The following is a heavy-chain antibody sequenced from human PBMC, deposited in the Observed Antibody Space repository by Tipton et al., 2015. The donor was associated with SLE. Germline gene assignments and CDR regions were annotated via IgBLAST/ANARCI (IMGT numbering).Heavy chain of an antibody. Sequence: TLSLTCTVSGGSISSYYWSWIRQPPGKGLEWIGEINHSGSTNYNPSLKSRVTISVDTSKNQFSLKLSCVTAADTAVYYCVGSHRDGWDGMDVWGQGTTVTVSS. V-gene: IGHV4-34*01. CDR2: INHSGST. J-gene: IGHJ6*02. D-gene: IGHD1-26*01. CDR1: GGSISSYY. CDR3: VGSHRDGWDGMDV.